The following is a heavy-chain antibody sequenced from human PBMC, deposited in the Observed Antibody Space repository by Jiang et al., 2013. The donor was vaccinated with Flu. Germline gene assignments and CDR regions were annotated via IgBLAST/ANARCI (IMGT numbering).Heavy chain of an antibody. D-gene: IGHD1-26*01. CDR2: INPNSGGT. Sequence: VQLVESGAEVKKPGASVKVSCKASGYTFTGYYMHWVRQAPGQGLEWMGWINPNSGGTNYAQKFQGRVTMTRDTSISTAYMELSRLRSDDTAVYYCARGGYLLTPLWGYYYGMDVWGQGTTVTVSS. CDR1: GYTFTGYY. J-gene: IGHJ6*02. V-gene: IGHV1-2*02. CDR3: ARGGYLLTPLWGYYYGMDV.